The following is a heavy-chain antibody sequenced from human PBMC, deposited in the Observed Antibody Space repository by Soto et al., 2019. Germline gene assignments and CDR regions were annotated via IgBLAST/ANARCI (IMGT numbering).Heavy chain of an antibody. Sequence: ASVKVSCKASGYTFTSYGISWVRQAPGQGLEWMGWISAYNGNTNYAQKLQGRVTMTTDTSTGTAYMELRSLRSDDTAVYYCARVQIIQVRERYSGYEVHYYGMDVWGQGTTVTVSS. J-gene: IGHJ6*02. CDR1: GYTFTSYG. V-gene: IGHV1-18*01. CDR3: ARVQIIQVRERYSGYEVHYYGMDV. CDR2: ISAYNGNT. D-gene: IGHD5-12*01.